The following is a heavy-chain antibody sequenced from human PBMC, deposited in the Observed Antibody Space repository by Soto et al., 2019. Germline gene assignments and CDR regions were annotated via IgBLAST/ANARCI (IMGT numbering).Heavy chain of an antibody. V-gene: IGHV3-23*01. CDR2: ISGSGGST. J-gene: IGHJ4*02. CDR3: AKDKYQLHAFDY. Sequence: EVQLLESGGGLVQPGGSLRLSCAASGFTFSSCAMSWVRQAPGKGLEWVSAISGSGGSTYYADSVKGRFTISRDNSKNTLYLQMNSLRAEDTAVYYCAKDKYQLHAFDYWGQGTLVTVSS. D-gene: IGHD2-2*01. CDR1: GFTFSSCA.